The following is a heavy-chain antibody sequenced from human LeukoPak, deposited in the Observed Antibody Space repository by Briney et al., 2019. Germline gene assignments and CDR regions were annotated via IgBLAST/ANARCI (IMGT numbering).Heavy chain of an antibody. Sequence: GGSLRLSCAASGFTVSSNYMSWVRQAPGKGLEWVSVIYSGGSTYYADSVKGRFTISRDNSKNTLYLQMNSLRAEDTAVYYCASLNWNDVWTYYYGMDVWGQGTTVTVSS. CDR1: GFTVSSNY. D-gene: IGHD1-20*01. CDR2: IYSGGST. J-gene: IGHJ6*02. CDR3: ASLNWNDVWTYYYGMDV. V-gene: IGHV3-53*01.